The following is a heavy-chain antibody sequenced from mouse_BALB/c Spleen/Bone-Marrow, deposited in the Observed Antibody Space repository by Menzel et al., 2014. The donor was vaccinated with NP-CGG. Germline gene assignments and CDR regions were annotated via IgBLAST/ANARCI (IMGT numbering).Heavy chain of an antibody. CDR1: GFTSSDFY. CDR2: SRNKAKYYTT. V-gene: IGHV7-1*02. Sequence: EVQRVESGGGLVQPGDSLRLSCATSGFTSSDFYMEWVRQPPGKRLEWIAASRNKAKYYTTEYSASVKGRFIVSRDTSQSVLYLQMNALRAEDTAIYYCARDVGYGNYFVYWGQGTLVTVSA. D-gene: IGHD2-10*02. CDR3: ARDVGYGNYFVY. J-gene: IGHJ3*01.